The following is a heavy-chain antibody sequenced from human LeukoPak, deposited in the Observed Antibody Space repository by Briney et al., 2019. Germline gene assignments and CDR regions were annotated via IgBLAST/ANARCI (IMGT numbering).Heavy chain of an antibody. V-gene: IGHV4-61*01. D-gene: IGHD5-18*01. J-gene: IGHJ6*04. CDR2: IYYSGST. CDR1: GGSFSSGSYY. CDR3: ARDRVVDTAMVGYYYGMDV. Sequence: SETLSLTCTVSGGSFSSGSYYWSWIRQPPGTGLEWIGYIYYSGSTNYNPSLKSRVTISVDTSKNQFSLKLSSVTAADTAVYYCARDRVVDTAMVGYYYGMDVWGKGTTVAVSS.